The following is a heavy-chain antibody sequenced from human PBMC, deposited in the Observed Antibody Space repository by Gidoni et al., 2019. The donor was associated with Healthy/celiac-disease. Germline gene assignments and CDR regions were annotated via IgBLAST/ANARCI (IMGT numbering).Heavy chain of an antibody. V-gene: IGHV4-4*02. CDR1: GGSISSSHW. Sequence: QVQLQESGPGLVKPSGTLSLTCAVSGGSISSSHWWSWVRQPPGKGLEWIGEIYHSGSTNYNPSLKSRVTISVDKSKNQFSLKLSSVTAADTAVYYCARGAHVWGSYRPHYYFDYWGQGTLVTVSS. CDR3: ARGAHVWGSYRPHYYFDY. CDR2: IYHSGST. J-gene: IGHJ4*02. D-gene: IGHD3-16*02.